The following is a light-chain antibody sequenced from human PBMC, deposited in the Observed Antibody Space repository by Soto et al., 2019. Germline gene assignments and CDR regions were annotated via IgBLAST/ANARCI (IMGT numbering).Light chain of an antibody. V-gene: IGLV2-14*01. CDR1: STDVGGYNY. Sequence: QSALTQPASVSGSPGQSITISCTGTSTDVGGYNYVSWYQQHPGKAPKLMIYEVSNRPSGVSNRFSASKSGNTASLTISGLQAEDEADYYCSSYTSSSSWVFGGGTKPPS. CDR3: SSYTSSSSWV. CDR2: EVS. J-gene: IGLJ3*02.